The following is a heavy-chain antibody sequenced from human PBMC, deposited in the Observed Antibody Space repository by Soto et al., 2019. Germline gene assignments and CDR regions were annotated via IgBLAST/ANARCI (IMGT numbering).Heavy chain of an antibody. J-gene: IGHJ6*02. CDR2: IIPIFGTA. V-gene: IGHV1-69*13. Sequence: ASVKVSCKASGGTFSSYAISWVRQAPGQGLEWMGGIIPIFGTANYAQKFQGRVTITADESTSTAYMELSSLRSEDTAVYYCARGTRYYYGMDVWGQGTTVTVSS. CDR1: GGTFSSYA. D-gene: IGHD4-17*01. CDR3: ARGTRYYYGMDV.